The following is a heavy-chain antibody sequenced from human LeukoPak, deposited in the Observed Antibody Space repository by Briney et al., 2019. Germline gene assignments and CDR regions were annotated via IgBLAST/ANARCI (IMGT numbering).Heavy chain of an antibody. CDR3: AKDPPRGDGYQPDFFDS. J-gene: IGHJ4*02. V-gene: IGHV3-23*01. CDR2: VDRSSDST. Sequence: GGSLRLSCAASGFTFSSYAMNWVRQAPGRGLEWVSAVDRSSDSTYYAESVKGRFTVSRDNSKSTLFLEMNSLRAEDTAVYYCAKDPPRGDGYQPDFFDSWGQGTLVTVSS. CDR1: GFTFSSYA. D-gene: IGHD5-24*01.